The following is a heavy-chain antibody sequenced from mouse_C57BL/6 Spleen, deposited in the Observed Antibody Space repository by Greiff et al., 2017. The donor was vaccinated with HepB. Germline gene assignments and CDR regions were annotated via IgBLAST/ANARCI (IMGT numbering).Heavy chain of an antibody. Sequence: EVQLQQSGPELVKPGASVKISCKASGYTFTDYYMNWVKQSHGKSLEWIGDINPNNGGTSYNQKFKGKATLTVDKSSSTAYMELRSLTSEDSAVYYCARWRIRLRGSMDYWGQGTSVTVSS. CDR3: ARWRIRLRGSMDY. J-gene: IGHJ4*01. CDR2: INPNNGGT. D-gene: IGHD2-4*01. CDR1: GYTFTDYY. V-gene: IGHV1-26*01.